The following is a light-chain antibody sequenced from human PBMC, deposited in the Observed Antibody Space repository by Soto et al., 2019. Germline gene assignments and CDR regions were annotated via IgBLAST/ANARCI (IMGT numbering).Light chain of an antibody. J-gene: IGKJ5*01. CDR3: QQSYSTAIT. CDR1: QSISSY. Sequence: DIQMTQSPSSLSASVGDRVTITCRASQSISSYLNWYQQKPRKAPKLLIYAASSFQSGVPSRFSGSGSGTDFTLTSSSLQPEDFATYYCQQSYSTAITFGQGTRLEIK. V-gene: IGKV1-39*01. CDR2: AAS.